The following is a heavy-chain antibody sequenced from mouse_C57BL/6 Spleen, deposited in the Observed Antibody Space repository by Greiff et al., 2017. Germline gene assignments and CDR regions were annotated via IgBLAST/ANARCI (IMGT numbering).Heavy chain of an antibody. D-gene: IGHD1-1*01. CDR2: IDPETGGT. Sequence: VQLQQSGAELVRPGASVTLSCKASGYTFTDYEMHWVKQTPVHGLEWIGAIDPETGGTAYNQKFKGKAILTADKSSSTAYMELRSLTSEDSAVYYCTPTRDYYGKDFDYCGQGTTLTVSS. J-gene: IGHJ2*01. V-gene: IGHV1-15*01. CDR3: TPTRDYYGKDFDY. CDR1: GYTFTDYE.